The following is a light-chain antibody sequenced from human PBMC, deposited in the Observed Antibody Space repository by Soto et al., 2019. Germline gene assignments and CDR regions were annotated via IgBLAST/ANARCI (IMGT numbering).Light chain of an antibody. CDR2: GAS. V-gene: IGKV3-20*01. Sequence: EIVLTQSPDTLSLSPGERATLSCRASQSVSSSYLAWYQQKPGQAPRLIIYGASSRATGIPDRFNGSGSRTDFTLTISRLEPEDFAVYYCQHYGSSLWTFGQGTKVDIK. CDR1: QSVSSSY. CDR3: QHYGSSLWT. J-gene: IGKJ1*01.